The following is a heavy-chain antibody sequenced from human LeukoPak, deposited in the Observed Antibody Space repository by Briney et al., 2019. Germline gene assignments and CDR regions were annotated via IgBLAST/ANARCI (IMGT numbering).Heavy chain of an antibody. J-gene: IGHJ4*02. CDR3: AISNFYSYGHQSLFDY. CDR1: GGTFSSYA. Sequence: ASVKVSCKASGGTFSSYAISWVRQAPGQGLEWMGWINPNSGGTNYAQKFQGRVTMTRDTSISTAYMELSRLRSDDTAVYYCAISNFYSYGHQSLFDYWGQGTLVTVSS. D-gene: IGHD5-18*01. CDR2: INPNSGGT. V-gene: IGHV1-2*02.